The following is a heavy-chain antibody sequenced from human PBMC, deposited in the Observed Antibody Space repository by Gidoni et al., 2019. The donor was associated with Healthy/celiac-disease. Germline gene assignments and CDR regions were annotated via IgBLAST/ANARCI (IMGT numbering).Heavy chain of an antibody. CDR3: ARDKRVDIPGGLDSPDYYYYGMDV. CDR2: ISSSISYT. D-gene: IGHD1-1*01. J-gene: IGHJ6*02. Sequence: QVQLVESGGGLVKPGGSLRLPCAASGFTFSDYYMSWIRQGQGKGLEWVSYISSSISYTNYANSVKGRFTISRDNAKNSLYLQMNSLRAEDTAVYYCARDKRVDIPGGLDSPDYYYYGMDVWGQGTTVTVSS. V-gene: IGHV3-11*05. CDR1: GFTFSDYY.